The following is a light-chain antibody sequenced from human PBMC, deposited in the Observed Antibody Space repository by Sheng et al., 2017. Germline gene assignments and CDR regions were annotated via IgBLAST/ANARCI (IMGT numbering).Light chain of an antibody. Sequence: DIQMTQSPSSLSASVGDRVTITCRASQSISSYLNWYQQKPGKAPKLLIYATSSLQSGVPSRFSGSGSGTDFTLTISSLQPEDFAVYYCQQRSLWLTFGGGTKVEIK. CDR3: QQRSLWLT. J-gene: IGKJ4*01. V-gene: IGKV1-39*01. CDR2: ATS. CDR1: QSISSY.